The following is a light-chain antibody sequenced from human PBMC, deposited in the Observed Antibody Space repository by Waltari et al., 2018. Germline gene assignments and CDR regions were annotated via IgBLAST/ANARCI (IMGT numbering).Light chain of an antibody. CDR3: QQSYSTPYT. CDR2: AAS. CDR1: QTVNTY. V-gene: IGKV1-39*01. J-gene: IGKJ2*01. Sequence: DILLTQSPVFLSAFVGDRVNISCRSSQTVNTYLNWYQQKLGEAPKLLIYAASTLQSGVPPRFSGTGSGTVFTLTILSLQPEDFATYFCQQSYSTPYTFGPGT.